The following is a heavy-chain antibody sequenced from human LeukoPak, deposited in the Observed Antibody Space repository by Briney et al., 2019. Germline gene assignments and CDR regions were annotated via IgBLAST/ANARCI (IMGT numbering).Heavy chain of an antibody. V-gene: IGHV3-7*01. J-gene: IGHJ4*02. CDR1: GFTFSSYS. D-gene: IGHD2-15*01. CDR2: IMEDGTKT. Sequence: GGSLRLSCAASGFTFSSYSMNSVRQAPGKGLEWVANIMEDGTKTNYVDSVKGRFTISRDNAKTSLYLHMNSLRAEDTAVYYCAKDIVGGGNDYWGRGTLVIVSS. CDR3: AKDIVGGGNDY.